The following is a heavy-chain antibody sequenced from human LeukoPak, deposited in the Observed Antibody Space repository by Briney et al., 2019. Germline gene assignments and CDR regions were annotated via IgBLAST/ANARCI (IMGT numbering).Heavy chain of an antibody. V-gene: IGHV1-69*13. CDR2: IIPIFGTA. J-gene: IGHJ3*02. D-gene: IGHD3-10*01. CDR1: GGTFSSYP. Sequence: SVKGSCKAYGGTFSSYPISWVRQAPGQWLEWMGGIIPIFGTANYAQKFQGRVTITADEYTSTDYMELSSLRSEDTAVYYCARNPGFGELFLGAFDIWGQGTMVTVSS. CDR3: ARNPGFGELFLGAFDI.